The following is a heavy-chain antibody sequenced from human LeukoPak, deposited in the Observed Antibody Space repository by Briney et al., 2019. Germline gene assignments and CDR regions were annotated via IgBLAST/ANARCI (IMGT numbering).Heavy chain of an antibody. CDR2: IFPSGGEI. V-gene: IGHV3-23*01. J-gene: IGHJ4*02. Sequence: GGSLRLSCAASGFTFSTFAMIWVRQPPGKGLEWVSSIFPSGGEIHYADSVKGRFTISRDNSKNTLYLQMNSLRAEDTAVYYCAKNYYCSGGSCYPGDWGQGTLVTVSS. CDR3: AKNYYCSGGSCYPGD. CDR1: GFTFSTFA. D-gene: IGHD2-15*01.